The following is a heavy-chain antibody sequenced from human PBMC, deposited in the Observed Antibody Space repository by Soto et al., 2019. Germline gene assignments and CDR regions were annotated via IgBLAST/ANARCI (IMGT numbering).Heavy chain of an antibody. CDR1: GFTFSNYS. CDR3: AREWSVANPGY. CDR2: ITKDGDKK. Sequence: GGSLRLSCAASGFTFSNYSMHWVRQAPGKGLEWVAVITKDGDKKYYADSVKGRFTISRDNSKNTLYLQMNSLRPEDTAVHYCAREWSVANPGYWGQGTQVTVSS. V-gene: IGHV3-30-3*01. J-gene: IGHJ4*02. D-gene: IGHD5-12*01.